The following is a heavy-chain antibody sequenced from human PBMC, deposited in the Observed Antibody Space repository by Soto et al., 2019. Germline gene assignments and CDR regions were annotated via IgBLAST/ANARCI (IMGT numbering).Heavy chain of an antibody. V-gene: IGHV3-30-3*01. CDR2: ISIDGSST. CDR3: ASEDESSGRAGTFHH. CDR1: GFSFSSYV. J-gene: IGHJ1*01. D-gene: IGHD3-22*01. Sequence: QVQLVESGGGVVQPGRSLRLSCTASGFSFSSYVMHWVRQGPGEGLEWVAGISIDGSSTHYADSVKGRFTISRDNSKNTLYLQMDSLTAEETTVYYCASEDESSGRAGTFHHWGQGTLVTVSS.